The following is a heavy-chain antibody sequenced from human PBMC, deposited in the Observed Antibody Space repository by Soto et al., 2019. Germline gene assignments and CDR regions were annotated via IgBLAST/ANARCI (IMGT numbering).Heavy chain of an antibody. CDR3: ATDQGYSSSPRFEY. J-gene: IGHJ4*02. D-gene: IGHD6-6*01. CDR1: GYTLTELS. CDR2: FDPEDGET. V-gene: IGHV1-24*01. Sequence: ASVKVSCKVSGYTLTELSMHWVRQAPGKGLEWMGGFDPEDGETIYAQKFQGRVTMTEDTSTDTAYMELSSLRSEDTAVYYCATDQGYSSSPRFEYWGQGTLVTVSS.